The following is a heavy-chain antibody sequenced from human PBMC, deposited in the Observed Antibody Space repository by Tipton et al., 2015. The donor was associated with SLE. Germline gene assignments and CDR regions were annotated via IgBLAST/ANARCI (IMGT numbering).Heavy chain of an antibody. CDR3: ARDRVVGTTDYYYTDV. V-gene: IGHV4-59*01. CDR1: DGSISNYY. D-gene: IGHD1-26*01. CDR2: IYYSVTT. J-gene: IGHJ6*03. Sequence: LRLSCNVSDGSISNYYWSWIRQSPGKGLEWIGHIYYSVTTKYNPSLKSRVTISVDTSKNQFSLKLNSVTAADTAVYFCARDRVVGTTDYYYTDVWGKGTTVTVSS.